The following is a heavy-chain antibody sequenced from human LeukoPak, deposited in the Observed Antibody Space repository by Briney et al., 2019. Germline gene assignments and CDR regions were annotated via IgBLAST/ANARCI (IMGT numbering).Heavy chain of an antibody. CDR3: ARARDGDILTGYLYYYYYGMDV. D-gene: IGHD3-9*01. J-gene: IGHJ6*02. CDR2: MNPNSGNT. V-gene: IGHV1-8*01. Sequence: ASVKVSCKASGYTFTSYDINWVRRATGQGLEWMGWMNPNSGNTGYAQKFQGRVTMTRNTSISTAYMELSSLRSEDTAVYYCARARDGDILTGYLYYYYYGMDVWGQGTTVTVSS. CDR1: GYTFTSYD.